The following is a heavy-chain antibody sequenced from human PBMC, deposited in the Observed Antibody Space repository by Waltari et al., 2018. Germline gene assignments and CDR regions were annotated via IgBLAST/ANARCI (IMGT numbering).Heavy chain of an antibody. CDR3: ARQTRRLGSGGEGHLDY. V-gene: IGHV4-39*01. CDR2: IYYSGSN. J-gene: IGHJ4*02. CDR1: GGSISSSSYY. Sequence: QLQLQESGPGLVKPSETLSLPFTVSGGSISSSSYYWGWIRQPPGKGLEWIGSIYYSGSNYYNPALKSRVTISVDTAKNQFSLELSSVTAADTAVYYCARQTRRLGSGGEGHLDYWGQGTLVTVSS. D-gene: IGHD3-16*01.